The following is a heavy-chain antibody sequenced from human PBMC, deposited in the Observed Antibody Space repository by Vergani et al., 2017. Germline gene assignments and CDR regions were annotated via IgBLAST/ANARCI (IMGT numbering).Heavy chain of an antibody. CDR2: FDPEDGET. V-gene: IGHV1-24*01. Sequence: QVQLVQSGAEVKKPGASVKVSCKVSGYTLTELSMHWVRQAPGKGLEWMGGFDPEDGETIYAQKFQGRVTMTEDTSTDTAYMELSSLRSEDTAVYYCATSRRVLGELSLVLDDWGQGTLVTVSS. CDR3: ATSRRVLGELSLVLDD. D-gene: IGHD3-16*02. J-gene: IGHJ4*02. CDR1: GYTLTELS.